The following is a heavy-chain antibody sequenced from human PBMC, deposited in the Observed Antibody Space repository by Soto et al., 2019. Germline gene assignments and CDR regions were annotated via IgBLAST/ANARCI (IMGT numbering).Heavy chain of an antibody. Sequence: QVQLVESGGGVVQPGRSLRLSCAASGFTFSSYAMHWVRQAPGKGLEWVAVISYDGSNKYYADSVKGRFTISRDNSKNTLYLQLISLRDEDTAVFYWARGTLIVEDIPGYWGQGTLVTVSS. V-gene: IGHV3-30-3*01. J-gene: IGHJ4*02. CDR3: ARGTLIVEDIPGY. CDR2: ISYDGSNK. D-gene: IGHD3-22*01. CDR1: GFTFSSYA.